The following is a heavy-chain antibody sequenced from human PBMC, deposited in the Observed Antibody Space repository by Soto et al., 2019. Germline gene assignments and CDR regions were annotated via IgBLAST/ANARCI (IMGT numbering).Heavy chain of an antibody. J-gene: IGHJ5*02. CDR1: GYTFTSYA. CDR3: ASGPGGWFDP. V-gene: IGHV1-3*01. D-gene: IGHD3-10*01. Sequence: QVQLVQSGAEVKKPGASVKVSCKASGYTFTSYAMHWVRQAPGQRLEWMGWINAGNGNTKYSQKFLGRVTITRDTSASTAYMELSSLRSEDTAVYYCASGPGGWFDPWGQGTLVTVSS. CDR2: INAGNGNT.